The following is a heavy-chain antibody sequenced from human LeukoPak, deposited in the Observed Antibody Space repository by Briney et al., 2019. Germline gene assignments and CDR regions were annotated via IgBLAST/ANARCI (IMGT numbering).Heavy chain of an antibody. CDR3: ARGIELAGNFDY. D-gene: IGHD6-19*01. J-gene: IGHJ4*02. CDR2: ISSSSSYI. CDR1: GFTFSSYS. Sequence: GGSLRLSCAASGFTFSSYSMNRVRQAPGKGLEWVSSISSSSSYIYYADSVKGRFTISRDNAKNSLYLQMNSLRAEDTAVYYCARGIELAGNFDYWGQGTLVTVSS. V-gene: IGHV3-21*01.